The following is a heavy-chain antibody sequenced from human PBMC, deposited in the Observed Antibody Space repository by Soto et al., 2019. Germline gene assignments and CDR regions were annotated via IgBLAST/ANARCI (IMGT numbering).Heavy chain of an antibody. D-gene: IGHD3-22*01. CDR1: GYSFTRYW. CDR3: ARLLSYYDSSGYSPRIGYYYGMDV. CDR2: IDPSDSYT. V-gene: IGHV5-10-1*01. Sequence: PGESLKISCKGSGYSFTRYWISWGRQMPGKGLEWMGRIDPSDSYTNYSPSFQGHVTISADKSISTAYLQWSSLKASDTAMYYCARLLSYYDSSGYSPRIGYYYGMDVWGQGTTVTVSS. J-gene: IGHJ6*02.